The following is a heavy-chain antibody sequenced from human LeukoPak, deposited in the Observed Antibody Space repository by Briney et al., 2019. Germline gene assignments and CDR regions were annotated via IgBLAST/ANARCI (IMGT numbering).Heavy chain of an antibody. J-gene: IGHJ6*02. CDR2: IIPIFGTA. CDR1: GGTFSSYA. Sequence: GASVKVSCKASGGTFSSYAISWVRQAPGQGLEWMGGIIPIFGTANYAQKFQGRVTITADESTSTAYMELSSLRSEDTAVYYCARVSLGNEPGSPRNYYYYGMDVWGQGTTVTVSS. V-gene: IGHV1-69*13. CDR3: ARVSLGNEPGSPRNYYYYGMDV.